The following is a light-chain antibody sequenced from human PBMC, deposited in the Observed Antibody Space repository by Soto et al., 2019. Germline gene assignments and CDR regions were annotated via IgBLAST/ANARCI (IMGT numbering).Light chain of an antibody. CDR2: GAS. J-gene: IGKJ1*01. CDR1: QSVSSN. Sequence: EIVMTQSPATLSVSPGERATLSCRASQSVSSNLAWYQQKPGQAPRLLIYGASTRATGIPARFSGSGSGTEFTLTISSLQSEDFVVYYCQQYNNWPEKTFGQGTKVEIK. V-gene: IGKV3-15*01. CDR3: QQYNNWPEKT.